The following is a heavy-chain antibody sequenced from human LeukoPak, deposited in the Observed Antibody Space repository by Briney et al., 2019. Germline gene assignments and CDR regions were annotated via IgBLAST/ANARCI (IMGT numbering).Heavy chain of an antibody. CDR3: AHSYRGLQVGYCSSTSCLNWFDP. CDR1: GFSLSTSGVG. V-gene: IGHV2-5*01. Sequence: SGPTLVNPTQTLTLTCTFSGFSLSTSGVGVGWIRQPPGKALEWLALIYWNDDKRYSPSLRSRLTITKDTSKNQVVLTMTNMDPVDTATYYCAHSYRGLQVGYCSSTSCLNWFDPWGQGSPVTVSS. CDR2: IYWNDDK. J-gene: IGHJ5*02. D-gene: IGHD2-2*03.